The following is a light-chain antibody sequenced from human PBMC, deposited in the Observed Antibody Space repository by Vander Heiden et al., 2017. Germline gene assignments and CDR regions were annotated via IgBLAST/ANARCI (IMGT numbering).Light chain of an antibody. CDR3: QQYNNWPPVT. CDR2: DAS. V-gene: IGKV3-15*01. Sequence: IVLPQSPATLSASVGERATISCRASQSVSNYLTWYQQKPGQAPKLLIYDASTMATGIPARFSGSGSGTDFTLTISSLQSEDFAVYYCQQYNNWPPVTFGQGTRLEIK. J-gene: IGKJ5*01. CDR1: QSVSNY.